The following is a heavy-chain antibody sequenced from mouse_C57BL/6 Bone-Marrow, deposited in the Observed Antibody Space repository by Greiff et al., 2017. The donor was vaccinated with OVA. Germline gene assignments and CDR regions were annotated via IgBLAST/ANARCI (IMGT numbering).Heavy chain of an antibody. CDR1: GYTFTSYW. Sequence: QVQLQQSGAELVRPGSSVKLSCKASGYTFTSYWMHWVKQRPIQGLEWIGNIDPSDSETHYNQKFKDKATLTVDKSSSTAYMQLSSLTSEDSAVYYCAREGVIYDGTWGDYWGQGTTLTVSS. D-gene: IGHD2-3*01. CDR3: AREGVIYDGTWGDY. V-gene: IGHV1-52*01. CDR2: IDPSDSET. J-gene: IGHJ2*01.